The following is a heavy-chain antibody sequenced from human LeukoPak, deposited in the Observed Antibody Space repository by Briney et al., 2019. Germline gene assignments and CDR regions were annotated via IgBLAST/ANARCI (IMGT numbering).Heavy chain of an antibody. Sequence: PGGSLRLSCAASGFTVSNNYMSWVRQAPGKGLEWVSGINWNGESTGYVDSVKGRFTISRDNAKNSLYLQMNSLRAADTAFYYCARATAAGFDYWGQGTLVTVSS. CDR3: ARATAAGFDY. J-gene: IGHJ4*02. D-gene: IGHD6-13*01. V-gene: IGHV3-20*04. CDR2: INWNGEST. CDR1: GFTVSNNY.